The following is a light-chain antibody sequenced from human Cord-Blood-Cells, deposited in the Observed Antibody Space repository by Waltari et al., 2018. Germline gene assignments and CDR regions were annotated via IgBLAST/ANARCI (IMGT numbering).Light chain of an antibody. CDR2: AAS. Sequence: DIQMTQSPSSLSASVGDRVTITCRASQSISSYLNWYQQKPGKAPKLLIYAASSLQSGVPSGFRGSGSGTDFTLTISSLQPEDFATYYCQRSYSTPFTFGPGTKVDIK. V-gene: IGKV1-39*01. J-gene: IGKJ3*01. CDR3: QRSYSTPFT. CDR1: QSISSY.